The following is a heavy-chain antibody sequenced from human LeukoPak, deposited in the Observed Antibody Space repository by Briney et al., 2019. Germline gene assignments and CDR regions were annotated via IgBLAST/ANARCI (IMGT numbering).Heavy chain of an antibody. D-gene: IGHD2-15*01. J-gene: IGHJ1*01. CDR2: ISSSGNSI. Sequence: GGSLRLSCTASGFTFSGYEMIWVRQAPGKGLEWVSYISSSGNSIYYADSVKGRFTISRDNAKNSLYLQMNSLRAEDMAVYYCARGRFGSSWGQGTLVTVSS. CDR1: GFTFSGYE. V-gene: IGHV3-48*03. CDR3: ARGRFGSS.